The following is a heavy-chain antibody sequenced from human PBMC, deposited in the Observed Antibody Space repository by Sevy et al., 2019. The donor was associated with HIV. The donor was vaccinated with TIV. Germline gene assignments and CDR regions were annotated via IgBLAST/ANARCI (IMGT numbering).Heavy chain of an antibody. CDR3: ARGYCSSISCSPFDY. J-gene: IGHJ4*02. Sequence: GGSLRLSCAASGFTFSSYWMHWVRQAPGKGLVWVSRINSDGSSTSYADSLKGRFTISRANAKNTLYLNMNSLRADDTAVYYCARGYCSSISCSPFDYWGQGTLVTVS. D-gene: IGHD2-2*01. CDR1: GFTFSSYW. CDR2: INSDGSST. V-gene: IGHV3-74*01.